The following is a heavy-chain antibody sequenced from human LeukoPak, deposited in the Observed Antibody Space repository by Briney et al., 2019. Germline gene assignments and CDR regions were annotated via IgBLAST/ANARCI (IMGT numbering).Heavy chain of an antibody. V-gene: IGHV3-23*01. CDR1: GFTFSSYW. D-gene: IGHD7-27*01. CDR2: ISGSGGST. J-gene: IGHJ4*02. Sequence: GGSLRLSCAASGFTFSSYWMHWVRQAPGKGLEWVSAISGSGGSTYYADSVKGRFTISRDNSKNTLYLQMNSLRAEDTAVYYCAVTPGVRGWGRFDYWGQGTLVTVSS. CDR3: AVTPGVRGWGRFDY.